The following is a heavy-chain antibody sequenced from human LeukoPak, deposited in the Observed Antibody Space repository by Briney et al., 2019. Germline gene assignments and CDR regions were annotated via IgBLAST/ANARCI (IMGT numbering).Heavy chain of an antibody. V-gene: IGHV3-20*04. Sequence: GGSLRLSCVASGFTFEDYGMSWVRQSAGKGLEWVSSINWHGGSTHYAESVKGRFTISRDNAKNSLFLQMNSLRAEDTALYYCARANYSPYYFDYWGQGTLVTVSS. CDR2: INWHGGST. CDR1: GFTFEDYG. CDR3: ARANYSPYYFDY. J-gene: IGHJ4*02. D-gene: IGHD4-11*01.